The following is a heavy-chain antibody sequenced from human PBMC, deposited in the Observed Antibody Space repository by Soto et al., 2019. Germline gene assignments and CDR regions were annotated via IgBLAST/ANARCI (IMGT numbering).Heavy chain of an antibody. J-gene: IGHJ4*02. V-gene: IGHV1-18*01. CDR1: GYTFTSYG. CDR2: ISAYNGNT. D-gene: IGHD3-10*01. Sequence: GASVKVSCKASGYTFTSYGISWVRQAPGQGLEWMGWISAYNGNTNYAQKLQGRVTMTTDTSTSTAYMELRSLRSDDTAVYYCASRVDRFGELLPLDYWGQGTLVTVSS. CDR3: ASRVDRFGELLPLDY.